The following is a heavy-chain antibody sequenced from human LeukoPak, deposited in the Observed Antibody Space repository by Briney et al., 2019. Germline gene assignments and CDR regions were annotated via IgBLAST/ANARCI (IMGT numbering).Heavy chain of an antibody. V-gene: IGHV3-21*04. Sequence: PGGSLRLSCAASGFTFSTYYMNWVRQAPGKGLEWVSSITTSSSYIYYADSVKGRFTISRDNAKNPLYLQMNSLRAEDTALYHCARVSSTSSTHFDYWGQGTLVTVSS. CDR2: ITTSSSYI. D-gene: IGHD2-2*01. CDR1: GFTFSTYY. CDR3: ARVSSTSSTHFDY. J-gene: IGHJ4*02.